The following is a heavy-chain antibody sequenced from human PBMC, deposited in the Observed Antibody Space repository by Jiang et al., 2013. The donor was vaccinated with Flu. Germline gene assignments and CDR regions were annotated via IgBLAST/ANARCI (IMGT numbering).Heavy chain of an antibody. CDR2: IIPILGIA. Sequence: SGAEVKKPGSSVKVSCKASGGTFSSYTISWVRQAPGQGLEWMGRIIPILGIANYAQKFQGRVTITADKSTSTAYMELSSLRSEDTAVYYCARMAMATVYYFDYWGQGTLVTVSS. V-gene: IGHV1-69*04. CDR3: ARMAMATVYYFDY. D-gene: IGHD5-24*01. J-gene: IGHJ4*02. CDR1: GGTFSSYT.